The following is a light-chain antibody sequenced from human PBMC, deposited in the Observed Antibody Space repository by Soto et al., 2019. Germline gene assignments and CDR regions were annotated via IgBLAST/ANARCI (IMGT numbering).Light chain of an antibody. CDR2: EVV. J-gene: IGLJ1*01. V-gene: IGLV2-8*01. Sequence: QSVLTQPASVSGSPGQSITISCTGTSSDVGAYTSVSWYQQHPGKAPKLIIYEVVQRPSGVPDRFSGSKSGNTASLTVSGLQAADEADYYCKSYAGSNTYVFGTGTKVTVL. CDR3: KSYAGSNTYV. CDR1: SSDVGAYTS.